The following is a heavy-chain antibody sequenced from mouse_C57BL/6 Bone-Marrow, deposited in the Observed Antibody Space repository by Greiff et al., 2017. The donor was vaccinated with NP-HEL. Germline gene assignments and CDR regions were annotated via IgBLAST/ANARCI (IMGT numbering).Heavy chain of an antibody. J-gene: IGHJ3*01. D-gene: IGHD2-1*01. Sequence: EVKVVESGGGLVKPGGSLKLSCAASGFTFSSYAMSWVRQTPEKRLEWVATISDGGSYTYYPDNVKGRFTISRDNAKNNLYLQMSHLKSEDTAMYYCASDGNYAWFAYWGQGTLVTVSA. CDR1: GFTFSSYA. V-gene: IGHV5-4*03. CDR2: ISDGGSYT. CDR3: ASDGNYAWFAY.